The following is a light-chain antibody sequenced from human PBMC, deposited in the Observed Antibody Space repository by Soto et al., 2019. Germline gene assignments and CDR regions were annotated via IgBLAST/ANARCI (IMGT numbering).Light chain of an antibody. CDR2: KAS. Sequence: DIQMTQSPSTLSASVGDRVTITCRASQSISSWLAWYQQKPGKAPKLLIYKASSLESGVPSRFSGSGSGTEFTLTISSRQPDDFATSYCQQYNSYSPLTFSGGTKVEIK. J-gene: IGKJ4*01. V-gene: IGKV1-5*03. CDR3: QQYNSYSPLT. CDR1: QSISSW.